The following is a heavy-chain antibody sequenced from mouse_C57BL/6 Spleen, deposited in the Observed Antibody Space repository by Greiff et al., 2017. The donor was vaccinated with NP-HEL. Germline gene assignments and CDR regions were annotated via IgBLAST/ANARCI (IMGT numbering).Heavy chain of an antibody. V-gene: IGHV1-82*01. D-gene: IGHD2-4*01. Sequence: VQLQQSGPELVKPGASVKISCKASGYAFSSSWMNWVKQRPGKGLEWIGRIYPGDGDTNYNGKFKGKATLTADKSSSTAYMQLSSLTSEDSAVYFCSRKLLGLRGYYFDYWGQGTTLTGSS. CDR2: IYPGDGDT. CDR1: GYAFSSSW. CDR3: SRKLLGLRGYYFDY. J-gene: IGHJ2*01.